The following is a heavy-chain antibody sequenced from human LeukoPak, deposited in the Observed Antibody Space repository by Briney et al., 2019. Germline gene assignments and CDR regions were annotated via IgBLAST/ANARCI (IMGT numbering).Heavy chain of an antibody. D-gene: IGHD6-19*01. CDR1: GGSISSSNW. V-gene: IGHV4-4*02. CDR3: ARDQLAPKTILPPRRLAVEGEGLAFDI. CDR2: IYHSGST. Sequence: PSGTLSLTCAVSGGSISSSNWWSWVRQPPGKGLEWIGEIYHSGSTNYNPSLKSRVTISVDKSKNQFSLKLSSVTAADTAVYYCARDQLAPKTILPPRRLAVEGEGLAFDIWGQGTMVTVSS. J-gene: IGHJ3*02.